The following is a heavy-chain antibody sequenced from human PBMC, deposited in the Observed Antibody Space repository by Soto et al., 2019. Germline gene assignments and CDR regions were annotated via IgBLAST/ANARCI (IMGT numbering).Heavy chain of an antibody. Sequence: QVQLVQSGAEVKKPGSSVKVSCKASGGSFSSYTISWVRQAPGQGLEWMGRIIPILGIANYAQKFQGRVTITADKSTSTAYIELSSLRAEDTAVYYCAREGCGSWDFDHWGQGTLVTVFS. V-gene: IGHV1-69*08. J-gene: IGHJ4*02. CDR1: GGSFSSYT. CDR2: IIPILGIA. CDR3: AREGCGSWDFDH. D-gene: IGHD2-15*01.